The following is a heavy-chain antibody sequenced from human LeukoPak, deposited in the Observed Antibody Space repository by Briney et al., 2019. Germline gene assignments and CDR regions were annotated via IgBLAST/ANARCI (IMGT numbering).Heavy chain of an antibody. CDR1: GYSFNSHG. Sequence: GASAKVSCKASGYSFNSHGVHWVRQAPGERLEWMGLVNTANGNTEYSQKFQGRVTITRDTTANTAYMDLSSLRSEDTAVYYCVRAEAPGSWIMDYWGQGTLIIVSS. D-gene: IGHD3-10*01. CDR2: VNTANGNT. CDR3: VRAEAPGSWIMDY. V-gene: IGHV1-3*04. J-gene: IGHJ4*02.